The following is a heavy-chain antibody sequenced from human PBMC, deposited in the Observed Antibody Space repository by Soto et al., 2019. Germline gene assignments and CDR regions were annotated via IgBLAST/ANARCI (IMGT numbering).Heavy chain of an antibody. CDR1: GFTFSSYD. V-gene: IGHV3-23*01. J-gene: IGHJ4*02. CDR2: ISGSGGST. CDR3: AKDGLNYYDSSGYYFV. Sequence: GGSLRLSCAASGFTFSSYDMSWVRQAPGKGLEWVSAISGSGGSTYYADSVKGRFTISRDNSKNPLYLQMNSLRAEDTAVYYCAKDGLNYYDSSGYYFVWGQGTLATVSS. D-gene: IGHD3-22*01.